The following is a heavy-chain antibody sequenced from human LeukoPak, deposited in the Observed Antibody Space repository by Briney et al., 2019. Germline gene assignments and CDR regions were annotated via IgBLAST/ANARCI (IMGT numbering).Heavy chain of an antibody. CDR3: ARQGIAVNFDY. V-gene: IGHV4-34*01. Sequence: SETLSLTRAVYGGSFSGYYWSWIRQPPGKGLEWIGEINHSGSTNYNPSLKSRVTISVDTSKNQFSLKLSSVTAADTAVYYCARQGIAVNFDYWGQGTLVTVSS. D-gene: IGHD6-19*01. J-gene: IGHJ4*02. CDR2: INHSGST. CDR1: GGSFSGYY.